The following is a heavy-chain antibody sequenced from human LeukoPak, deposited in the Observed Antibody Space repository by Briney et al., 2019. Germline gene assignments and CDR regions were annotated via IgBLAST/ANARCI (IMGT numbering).Heavy chain of an antibody. CDR1: GFIFSSYA. CDR2: IRSKIYGGTP. Sequence: GGSLRLSCTASGFIFSSYAMSWVRQAPGKGLEWVGFIRSKIYGGTPEYAASVKGRFTISRDDSKGIAYLQMNSLKTEDTAVYYCTRDQTPYYWGQGTLVTVSS. CDR3: TRDQTPYY. V-gene: IGHV3-49*04. J-gene: IGHJ4*02.